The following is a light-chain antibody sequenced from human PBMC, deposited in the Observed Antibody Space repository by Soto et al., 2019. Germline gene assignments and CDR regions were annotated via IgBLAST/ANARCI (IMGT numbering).Light chain of an antibody. CDR3: QQYVSSPLT. Sequence: EIVLTQSPGTLSLSPGEGATLSCRASQSISSSYLAWYQQKPGQAPRLLIYAASSRATGIPDRFGGSGSGTDFTLTISGLEPEDFAVYYCQQYVSSPLTFGQGTKVDIK. J-gene: IGKJ1*01. CDR1: QSISSSY. CDR2: AAS. V-gene: IGKV3-20*01.